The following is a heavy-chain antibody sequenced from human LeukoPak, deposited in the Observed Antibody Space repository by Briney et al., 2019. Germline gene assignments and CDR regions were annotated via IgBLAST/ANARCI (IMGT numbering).Heavy chain of an antibody. Sequence: KSSETLSLTCTVSGGSISSYYWSWIRQPPGKGLEWIGYIYYSGSTNYNPSLKSRVTISVDTSKNQFSLKLSSVTAADTAVYYCARAFIPDLTFVYWGQGTLVTVSS. J-gene: IGHJ4*02. CDR2: IYYSGST. D-gene: IGHD2-21*01. CDR3: ARAFIPDLTFVY. V-gene: IGHV4-59*01. CDR1: GGSISSYY.